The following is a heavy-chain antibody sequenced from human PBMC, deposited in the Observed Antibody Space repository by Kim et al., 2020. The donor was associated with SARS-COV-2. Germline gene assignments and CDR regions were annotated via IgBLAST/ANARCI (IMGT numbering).Heavy chain of an antibody. CDR1: GYTFTSYG. D-gene: IGHD2-15*01. J-gene: IGHJ4*02. V-gene: IGHV1-18*04. CDR2: ISAYNGNT. CDR3: LICSGGDFDY. Sequence: ASVKVSCKASGYTFTSYGISWVRQAPGQGLEWMGWISAYNGNTNYAQKLQGRVTMTTDTSTSTAYMELRSLRSYDTAVYYCLICSGGDFDYWGQGTLVTVSS.